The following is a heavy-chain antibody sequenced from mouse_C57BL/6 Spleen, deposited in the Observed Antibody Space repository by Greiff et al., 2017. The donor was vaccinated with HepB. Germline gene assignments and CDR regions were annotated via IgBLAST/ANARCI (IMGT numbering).Heavy chain of an antibody. J-gene: IGHJ4*01. V-gene: IGHV1-64*01. CDR3: ARAGGNNPYAMDY. Sequence: QVQLKHPGAELVKPGASVKLSCKASGYTFTSYWMHWVKQRPGQGLEWIGMIHPNSGSTNYNEKFKSKATLTVDKSSSTAYMQLSSLTSEDSAVYNCARAGGNNPYAMDYWGEGTSVTVSS. D-gene: IGHD6-1*01. CDR1: GYTFTSYW. CDR2: IHPNSGST.